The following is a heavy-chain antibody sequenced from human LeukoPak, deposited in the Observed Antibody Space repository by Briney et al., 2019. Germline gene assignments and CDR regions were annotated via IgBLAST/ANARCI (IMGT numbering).Heavy chain of an antibody. D-gene: IGHD6-13*01. V-gene: IGHV3-21*01. J-gene: IGHJ4*02. CDR1: GFTFSSYS. CDR3: ARVGSSWYPIPY. Sequence: GGSLRLSCAASGFTFSSYSMNWVRQAPGKGLEWVSSISSSSSYIYYADSVKGRFTIPRDNAKNSLYLQMNSLRAEDTAVYYCARVGSSWYPIPYWGQGTLVTVSS. CDR2: ISSSSSYI.